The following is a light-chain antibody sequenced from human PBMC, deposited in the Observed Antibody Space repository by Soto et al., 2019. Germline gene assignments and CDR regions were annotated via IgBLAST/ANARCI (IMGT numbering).Light chain of an antibody. V-gene: IGKV1-5*01. CDR2: DAS. CDR3: QQYNSYSSWT. Sequence: DIQMTQSRTSLPAYVGHRVTITRRAGQYIGRYLNWYQQKPGRAPKLVXYDASTLESGVPSRFSGSGSGTELTLTISSLQADDFATYYCQQYNSYSSWTFGQGTKVDI. CDR1: QYIGRY. J-gene: IGKJ1*01.